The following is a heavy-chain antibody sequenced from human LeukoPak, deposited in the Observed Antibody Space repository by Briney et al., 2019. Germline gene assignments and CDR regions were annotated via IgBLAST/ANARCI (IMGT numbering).Heavy chain of an antibody. D-gene: IGHD3-22*01. J-gene: IGHJ4*02. Sequence: ASVTVSCKASGYTFTSYYMHWVRQAPGQGLEWMGLINPSGGSTSYAQKFQGRVTMTRDTSTSTVYMELSSLRSEDTAVYYCARVAPSYYYDSSGYRTSRPFDYWGQGTLVTVSS. CDR2: INPSGGST. CDR3: ARVAPSYYYDSSGYRTSRPFDY. CDR1: GYTFTSYY. V-gene: IGHV1-46*01.